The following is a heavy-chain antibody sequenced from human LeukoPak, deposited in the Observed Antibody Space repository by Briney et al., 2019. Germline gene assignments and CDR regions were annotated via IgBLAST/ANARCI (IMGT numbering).Heavy chain of an antibody. Sequence: PGGSLRLSCAASGFIFSSYAMSWVRQAPGKGLEWIGEINHSGSTNYNPSLKSRVTISVDTSKNQFSLKLSSVTAADTAVYYCARGPTIFGVVVYYYYGMDVWGQGTTVTVSS. CDR2: INHSGST. V-gene: IGHV4-34*01. CDR1: GFIFSSYA. D-gene: IGHD3-3*01. J-gene: IGHJ6*02. CDR3: ARGPTIFGVVVYYYYGMDV.